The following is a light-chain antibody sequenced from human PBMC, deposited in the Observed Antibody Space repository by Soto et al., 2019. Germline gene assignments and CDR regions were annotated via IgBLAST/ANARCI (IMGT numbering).Light chain of an antibody. V-gene: IGLV2-23*02. CDR3: CSSVGGPIWV. J-gene: IGLJ3*02. CDR1: SSDVGGYNR. CDR2: EVS. Sequence: QSVLTQPASVSGSPGQSITMSCTGTSSDVGGYNRVSWYQHHPGKAPTLMIYEVSKRPSGVSNRFSGSKSGNTASLTISGLQAEDEADYYCCSSVGGPIWVFGGGTKVTVL.